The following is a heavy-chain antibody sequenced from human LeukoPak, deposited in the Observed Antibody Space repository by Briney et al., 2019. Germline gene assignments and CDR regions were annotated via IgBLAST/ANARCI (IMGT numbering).Heavy chain of an antibody. V-gene: IGHV1-2*02. Sequence: ASVKVSCKASGYTFTGYYMHWVRQAPGQGLEWMGWINPNSGGTNYAQKFQGRVTMTRDTSISTAYMELSSLRSDDTAVYYCARKYGSGPRWPPYKDYGMDVWGQGTTVTVSS. CDR3: ARKYGSGPRWPPYKDYGMDV. D-gene: IGHD3-10*01. CDR1: GYTFTGYY. J-gene: IGHJ6*02. CDR2: INPNSGGT.